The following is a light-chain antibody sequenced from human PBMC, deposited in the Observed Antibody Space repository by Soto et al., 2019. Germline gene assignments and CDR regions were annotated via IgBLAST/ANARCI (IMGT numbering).Light chain of an antibody. Sequence: IELTQSPSSVSASVGDRVTITCRASQDIRNRLAWYQHKPGKAPNLLIYSATTLQSWVPYRFRGSGSGTYFTHTISSLQPEDFATYYCQQANILPPVFGGGTRVEI. CDR3: QQANILPPV. J-gene: IGKJ4*01. CDR1: QDIRNR. CDR2: SAT. V-gene: IGKV1-12*01.